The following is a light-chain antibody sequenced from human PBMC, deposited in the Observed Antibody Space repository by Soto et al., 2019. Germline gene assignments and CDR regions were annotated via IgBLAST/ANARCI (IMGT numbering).Light chain of an antibody. CDR3: SSYTRSSTLV. J-gene: IGLJ3*02. V-gene: IGLV2-14*03. CDR1: SSDVGAYNY. CDR2: DVS. Sequence: QSALTQPASVSGSPGQSITISCTGTSSDVGAYNYVSWYQQHPGKAPKLMIFDVSYRPSGVSNRFSGSKSGNTASLTISGLQAEDEADYYCSSYTRSSTLVFGGGTKLTVL.